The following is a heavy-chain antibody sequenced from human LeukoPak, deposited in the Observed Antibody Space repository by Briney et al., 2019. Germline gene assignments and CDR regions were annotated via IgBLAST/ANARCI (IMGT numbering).Heavy chain of an antibody. J-gene: IGHJ4*02. Sequence: GGSLRLSCSASGFAFNSYAMHWVRQAPGKGLEPVSAINSDGGNTYYADSVKGRFTISRDNSNNTLYLQMSSLRAEDTAVYYCARDLNYNFDYWGQGALVTVSS. D-gene: IGHD5-24*01. CDR2: INSDGGNT. CDR1: GFAFNSYA. V-gene: IGHV3-64D*06. CDR3: ARDLNYNFDY.